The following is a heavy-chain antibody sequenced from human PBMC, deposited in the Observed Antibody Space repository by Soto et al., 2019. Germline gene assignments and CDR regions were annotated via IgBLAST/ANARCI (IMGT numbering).Heavy chain of an antibody. V-gene: IGHV4-4*07. CDR1: GGSISSYY. CDR3: AKYRRTDAEGYTFDY. J-gene: IGHJ4*02. CDR2: IYTSGST. Sequence: SETLSLTCTVSGGSISSYYWSWIRQPAGKGLEWIGRIYTSGSTNYNPSLKSRVTMSVDTSKNHFSLKLSSVTAADTAVYFCAKYRRTDAEGYTFDYWGQGALVTVSS. D-gene: IGHD2-15*01.